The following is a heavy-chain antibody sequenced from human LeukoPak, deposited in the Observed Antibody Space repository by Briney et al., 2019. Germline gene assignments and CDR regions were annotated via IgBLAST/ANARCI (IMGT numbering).Heavy chain of an antibody. CDR2: INAGNDNT. Sequence: GASVKVSCKASGYTFTSYAMHWVRQAPGQRLEWMGWINAGNDNTKYSRKFQGRVTITRDTSASTAYMELSSLRSEDTAVYYCARDLGYCTGGTCYPNWFDPWGQGTLVTVSS. CDR3: ARDLGYCTGGTCYPNWFDP. V-gene: IGHV1-3*01. J-gene: IGHJ5*02. CDR1: GYTFTSYA. D-gene: IGHD2-15*01.